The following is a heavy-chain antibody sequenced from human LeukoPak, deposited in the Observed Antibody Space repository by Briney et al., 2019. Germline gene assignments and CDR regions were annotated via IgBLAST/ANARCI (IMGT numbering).Heavy chain of an antibody. Sequence: ASVKVSCKASGGTFSSYAISWVRQAPGQGLEWMGGIIPIFGTANYAQKFQGRATITTDESTSTAYMELSSLRSEDTAVYYCARQLPRGPHCSSTSCYTGNYYYYMDVWGKGTTVTVSS. J-gene: IGHJ6*03. CDR2: IIPIFGTA. CDR3: ARQLPRGPHCSSTSCYTGNYYYYMDV. CDR1: GGTFSSYA. D-gene: IGHD2-2*02. V-gene: IGHV1-69*05.